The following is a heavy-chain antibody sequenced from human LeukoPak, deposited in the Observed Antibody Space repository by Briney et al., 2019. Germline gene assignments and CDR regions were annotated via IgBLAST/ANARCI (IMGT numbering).Heavy chain of an antibody. V-gene: IGHV1-18*01. CDR3: PRAEIDYYGSGRYSIRFDP. D-gene: IGHD3-10*01. Sequence: ASVKVSCKASGYTFTSYGISWVRQAPGQGLEWMGWISAYNGNTNYAQKLQGRVTMTTDTSTSTAYMELRSLRSDDTAVYYCPRAEIDYYGSGRYSIRFDPWGQGTLVTVSS. CDR2: ISAYNGNT. J-gene: IGHJ5*02. CDR1: GYTFTSYG.